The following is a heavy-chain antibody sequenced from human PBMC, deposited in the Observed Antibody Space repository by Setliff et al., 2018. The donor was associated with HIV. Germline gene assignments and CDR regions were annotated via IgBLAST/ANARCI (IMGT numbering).Heavy chain of an antibody. D-gene: IGHD7-27*01. CDR3: ARVTGGSYYFDY. CDR2: INSNGRST. V-gene: IGHV3-64*02. CDR1: GFSFSSHA. Sequence: GGSLRLSCAASGFSFSSHAMHWVRQAPGKGLEYVSSINSNGRSTSYADSVKGRFTISRDNSKNTLYLQMGSLRTEDMAVYFCARVTGGSYYFDYWGQGTLVTVSS. J-gene: IGHJ4*02.